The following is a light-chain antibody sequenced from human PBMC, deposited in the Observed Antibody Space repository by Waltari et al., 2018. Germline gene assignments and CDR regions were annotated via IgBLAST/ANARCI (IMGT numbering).Light chain of an antibody. Sequence: IQMTQSPSSVSASVGDRVTITCRASQDIRSELGWYQQKPGKAPKLLIYAASSLQSGVPSRFTGSGSGTDFTLTISSLQPEDSATYYCLQDYNFPYTFGQGTKLEIK. V-gene: IGKV1-6*01. CDR1: QDIRSE. CDR3: LQDYNFPYT. J-gene: IGKJ2*01. CDR2: AAS.